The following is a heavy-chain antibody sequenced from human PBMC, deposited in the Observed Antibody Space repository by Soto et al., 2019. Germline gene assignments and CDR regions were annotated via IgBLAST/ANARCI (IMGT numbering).Heavy chain of an antibody. CDR2: IKSKTDGGTT. D-gene: IGHD2-8*01. CDR3: TTDGYCTNGVCYFGPDY. J-gene: IGHJ4*02. V-gene: IGHV3-15*01. Sequence: PGGSLRLSCAASGFTFSNAWMSWVRQAPGKGLEWVGRIKSKTDGGTTDYAAPVKGRFTISRDDSKNTLYLQMNSLKTEDTAVYYCTTDGYCTNGVCYFGPDYWGQGTLVTVSS. CDR1: GFTFSNAW.